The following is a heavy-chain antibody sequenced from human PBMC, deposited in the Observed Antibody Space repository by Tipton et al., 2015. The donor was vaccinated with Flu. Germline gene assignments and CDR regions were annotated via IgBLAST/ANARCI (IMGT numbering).Heavy chain of an antibody. CDR3: QRSPGYYFDF. Sequence: TLSLTCSVSGYSISSGYSWGWIRQSPGKGLEWIGSIYHSGSTFYNPSLRSRVTMSVDTSRNQFSLKLISVTAADTAVYYCQRSPGYYFDFWGQGTLVTVSS. CDR2: IYHSGST. V-gene: IGHV4-38-2*01. CDR1: GYSISSGYS. J-gene: IGHJ4*02.